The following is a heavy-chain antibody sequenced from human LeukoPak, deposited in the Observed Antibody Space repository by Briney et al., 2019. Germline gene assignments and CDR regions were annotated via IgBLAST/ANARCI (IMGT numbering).Heavy chain of an antibody. CDR1: GGTFSSYA. CDR2: IIPIFGTA. CDR3: ARGAADSGTFDY. J-gene: IGHJ4*02. V-gene: IGHV1-69*13. D-gene: IGHD1-26*01. Sequence: ASVKVSCKASGGTFSSYAISWVRQAPGQGLEWMGGIIPIFGTASYAQKFQGRVTITADESTSTAYMELSSLRSEDTAVYYCARGAADSGTFDYWGQGTLVTVSS.